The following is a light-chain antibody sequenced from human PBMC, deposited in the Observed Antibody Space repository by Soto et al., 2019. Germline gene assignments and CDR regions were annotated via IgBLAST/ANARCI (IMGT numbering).Light chain of an antibody. Sequence: QSVLTQPPSVSGAPGQRVIISCTGGSSNIGANNDVHWYQQTPGRAPRLLIYGDNNRPSGVPDRFSGSKSGTSASLAITGLQAEDEADYYCQSYDSSLSGYVFGTGTKLTVL. CDR2: GDN. J-gene: IGLJ1*01. CDR1: SSNIGANND. V-gene: IGLV1-40*01. CDR3: QSYDSSLSGYV.